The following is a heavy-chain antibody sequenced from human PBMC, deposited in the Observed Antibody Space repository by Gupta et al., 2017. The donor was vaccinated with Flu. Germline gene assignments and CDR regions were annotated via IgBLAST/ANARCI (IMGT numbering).Heavy chain of an antibody. CDR1: VDHISSSSYY. V-gene: IGHV4-39*01. D-gene: IGHD2-2*02. Sequence: SDMCTVAVDHISSSSYYWGWIRQPPGKGLEWIGSIYYSGSTYYNPSLKSRVTISVDTSKNQFSLKLSSVTAADTAVYYCASTGYCSSTSCYKSFDYWGQGTLVTVSS. CDR2: IYYSGST. CDR3: ASTGYCSSTSCYKSFDY. J-gene: IGHJ4*02.